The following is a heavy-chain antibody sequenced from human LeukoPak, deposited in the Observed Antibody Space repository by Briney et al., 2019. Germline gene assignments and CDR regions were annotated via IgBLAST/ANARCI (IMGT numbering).Heavy chain of an antibody. CDR2: ISWNSGSI. CDR3: ARDRPPGRSGSYSFGY. CDR1: GFTFDDYA. D-gene: IGHD3-10*01. Sequence: PGRSLRLSCAASGFTFDDYAMHWVRHAPGKGLEWVSGISWNSGSIGYADSVKGRFTISRDNAKNSLYLQMNSLRAEDTAVYYCARDRPPGRSGSYSFGYWGQGTLVTVSS. J-gene: IGHJ4*02. V-gene: IGHV3-9*01.